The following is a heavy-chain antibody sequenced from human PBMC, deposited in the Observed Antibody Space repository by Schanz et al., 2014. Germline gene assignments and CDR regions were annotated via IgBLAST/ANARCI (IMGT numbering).Heavy chain of an antibody. CDR2: IKSKTDGGTK. D-gene: IGHD3-10*01. CDR1: GLTFTRAW. J-gene: IGHJ4*02. CDR3: AADLWFGAVWGVW. V-gene: IGHV3-15*01. Sequence: DVQLLESGGGLVKPGGSLRLSCATSGLTFTRAWMSWVRQAPEKGLEWVGRIKSKTDGGTKDYAAPEKGRFTISTDDSKNTGYLQMNSRRTEDTPVYYCAADLWFGAVWGVWWGQGTLVTVSS.